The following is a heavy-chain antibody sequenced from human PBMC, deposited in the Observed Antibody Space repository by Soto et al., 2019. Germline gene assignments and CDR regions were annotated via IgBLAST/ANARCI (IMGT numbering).Heavy chain of an antibody. CDR2: IYDRGRT. D-gene: IGHD4-17*01. CDR1: GGSISSGSYS. CDR3: ARVYGDYVLGPYFDY. V-gene: IGHV4-30-2*01. Sequence: SETLSLTCAVSGGSISSGSYSWSWIRQPPGRGLEWIGYIYDRGRTYYNPSLKSRVTISVDRSKNQFSLKLSSVTAADTAVYYCARVYGDYVLGPYFDYWGQGTLVTVSS. J-gene: IGHJ4*02.